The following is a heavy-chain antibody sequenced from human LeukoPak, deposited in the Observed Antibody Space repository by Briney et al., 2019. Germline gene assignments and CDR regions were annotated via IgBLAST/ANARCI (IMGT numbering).Heavy chain of an antibody. Sequence: PSQTLSLTCTVSGGSISSGGYYWSWIRQHPGKGREWPGYIYYSGSTNYNPSLKSRVTISVDTSKNQFSLKLSSVTAADTAVYYCARQYYDILTGYPDAFDIWGQGTTVSVSS. V-gene: IGHV4-31*03. CDR3: ARQYYDILTGYPDAFDI. CDR1: GGSISSGGYY. J-gene: IGHJ3*02. D-gene: IGHD3-9*01. CDR2: IYYSGST.